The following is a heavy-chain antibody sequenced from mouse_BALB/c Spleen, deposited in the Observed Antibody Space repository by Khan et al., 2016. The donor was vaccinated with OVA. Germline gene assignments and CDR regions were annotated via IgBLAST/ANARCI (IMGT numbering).Heavy chain of an antibody. J-gene: IGHJ3*01. Sequence: VHLKQFGAELARPGASVKMSCTTFGYTFTTYTLHCVNPRLGRSLEWIGYIHPSNDYTNYTQKFKDKSTLTADKSSSTAYMQLSSLTAEDPAVNYCAKSGQLGLRGGFTYWGQGTLVTVSA. CDR2: IHPSNDYT. V-gene: IGHV1-4*01. D-gene: IGHD3-2*01. CDR3: AKSGQLGLRGGFTY. CDR1: GYTFTTYT.